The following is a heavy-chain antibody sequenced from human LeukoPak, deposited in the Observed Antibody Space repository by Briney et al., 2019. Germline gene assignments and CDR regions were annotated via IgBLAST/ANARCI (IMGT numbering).Heavy chain of an antibody. CDR2: MNPNSGNT. J-gene: IGHJ4*02. CDR1: GYTFTSYD. CDR3: AVTIFGVVDYDY. D-gene: IGHD3-3*01. Sequence: ASVKVSCKASGYTFTSYDINWVRQATGQGLEWMGWMNPNSGNTGYAQKFQGRVTMTRNTSISTAYMELSSLRSEDTAAYYCAVTIFGVVDYDYWGQGTLVTVSS. V-gene: IGHV1-8*01.